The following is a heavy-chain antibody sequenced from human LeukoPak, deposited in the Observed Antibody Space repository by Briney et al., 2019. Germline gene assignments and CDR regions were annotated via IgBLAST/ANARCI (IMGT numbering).Heavy chain of an antibody. D-gene: IGHD3-22*01. J-gene: IGHJ4*02. CDR2: IFGSGDTT. CDR3: AKPETYYYDSSGYYYGY. V-gene: IGHV3-23*01. CDR1: GFTISSYG. Sequence: GGSLRLSCAASGFTISSYGMNWVRQAPGKGLEWVSVIFGSGDTTYYADSVKGRFTISRDNSKNTLYLQMNSLRAEDTAVYYCAKPETYYYDSSGYYYGYWGQGTLVTVSS.